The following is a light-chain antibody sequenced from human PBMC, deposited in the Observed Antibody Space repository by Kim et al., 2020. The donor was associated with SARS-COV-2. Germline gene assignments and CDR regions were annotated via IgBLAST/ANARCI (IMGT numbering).Light chain of an antibody. Sequence: EIVLTQSPATLSVSPGERATLSCRASQSVGIYLAWYQERVGQGTRRLIYAASNRATGIPARFSGSGSGTDFTLTISSLEPDDFAVYYCQQRRQWSPVTFGQGKRVEL. V-gene: IGKV3-11*01. CDR1: QSVGIY. CDR2: AAS. CDR3: QQRRQWSPVT. J-gene: IGKJ5*01.